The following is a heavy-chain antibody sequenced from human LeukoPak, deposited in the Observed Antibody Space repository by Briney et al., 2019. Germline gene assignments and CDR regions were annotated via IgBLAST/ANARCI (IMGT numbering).Heavy chain of an antibody. CDR2: ISGSGDNT. CDR1: GFTFSTYS. Sequence: GGSLRLSCAASGFTFSTYSMSWVRLVPGKGLKWVSGISGSGDNTYHTDSVKGRFTISRDNSKNTLYLQMNSLRAEDTAVFYCAKYPASGGYFDYWGQGTLVTVSS. J-gene: IGHJ4*02. V-gene: IGHV3-23*01. D-gene: IGHD6-13*01. CDR3: AKYPASGGYFDY.